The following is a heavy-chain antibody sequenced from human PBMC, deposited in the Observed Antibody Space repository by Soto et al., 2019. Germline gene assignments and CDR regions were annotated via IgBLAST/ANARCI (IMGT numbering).Heavy chain of an antibody. J-gene: IGHJ5*02. D-gene: IGHD3-10*01. Sequence: QVQLVQSGAEVKKPGASVKVSCKASGYTFTSYAMHWVRQAPGQRLEWMGWINAGNGNTKYSQKFQGRVTITRDTSASTAYMELSSLRSEDTAVYYCAREHRAYGSEMYNWFDPWGQGTLVTVSS. CDR2: INAGNGNT. V-gene: IGHV1-3*01. CDR3: AREHRAYGSEMYNWFDP. CDR1: GYTFTSYA.